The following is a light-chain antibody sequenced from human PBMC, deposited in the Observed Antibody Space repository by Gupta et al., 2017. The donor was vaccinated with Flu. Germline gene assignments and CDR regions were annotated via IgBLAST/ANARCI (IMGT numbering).Light chain of an antibody. CDR3: QQYDNLPPYS. CDR2: DAS. Sequence: DIQMTQSPSSLSASVGDRVTITCQASQDISNYLNWYQQKPGKAPKLLIYDASNLETGVPSRFSGSGSGKDFTFTISSRQQEDIATYYCQQYDNLPPYSFGQGTXLEIK. V-gene: IGKV1-33*01. J-gene: IGKJ2*03. CDR1: QDISNY.